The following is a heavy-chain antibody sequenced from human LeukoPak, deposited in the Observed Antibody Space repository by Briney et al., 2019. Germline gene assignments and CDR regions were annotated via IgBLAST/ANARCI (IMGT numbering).Heavy chain of an antibody. CDR2: ISSSSSYI. D-gene: IGHD5-12*01. J-gene: IGHJ4*02. CDR3: ARGGPGPLNFGPHIIVATELDY. CDR1: GFTFSSYS. Sequence: GGSLRLSCAASGFTFSSYSMNWVRQAPGKGLEWVSSISSSSSYIYYADSVKGRFTISRDNAKNSLYLQMNSLRAEDTAVYYCARGGPGPLNFGPHIIVATELDYWGQGTLVTVSS. V-gene: IGHV3-21*01.